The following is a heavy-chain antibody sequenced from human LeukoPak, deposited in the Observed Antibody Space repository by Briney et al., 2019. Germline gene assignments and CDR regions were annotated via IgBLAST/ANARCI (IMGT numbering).Heavy chain of an antibody. Sequence: SETLVSTCTVSGGSTSNYYWTWIRQPPGKGLEWIGYIYYSGNTNYNPSLKSRVTISVDTSKNQFSLKLTSVTAADTAVYYCARGPTRYYFDYWGQGTLVTVSS. CDR1: GGSTSNYY. V-gene: IGHV4-59*01. CDR2: IYYSGNT. CDR3: ARGPTRYYFDY. J-gene: IGHJ4*02.